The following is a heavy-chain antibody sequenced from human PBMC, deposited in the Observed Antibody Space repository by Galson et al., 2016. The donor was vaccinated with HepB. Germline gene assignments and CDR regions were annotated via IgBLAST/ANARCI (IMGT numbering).Heavy chain of an antibody. CDR2: IYPRDSET. J-gene: IGHJ4*02. V-gene: IGHV5-51*01. CDR3: VGGVGLGIMELNY. Sequence: QSGAEVKKPGESLKISCKASGHSFTTYWIGWVRQMPGKGLEWMGAIYPRDSETRYSPSFQGQVTMSADNSITTAYLQRSNLKASETAIYYCVGGVGLGIMELNYWGQGTLVSVSS. D-gene: IGHD3-16*01. CDR1: GHSFTTYW.